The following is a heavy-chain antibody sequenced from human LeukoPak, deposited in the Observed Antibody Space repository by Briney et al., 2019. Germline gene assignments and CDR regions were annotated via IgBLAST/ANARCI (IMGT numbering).Heavy chain of an antibody. D-gene: IGHD3-10*01. Sequence: SETLSLTCAVSGYSISSGYYWGWIRQPPGQGLAWIGSIYHSGSTYYNPSLKSRVTISVDTSKNQFSLKLSSVTAADTAVYYCARDLWRDYYGSGSVNWFDPWGRGTLVTVSS. J-gene: IGHJ5*02. CDR1: GYSISSGYY. CDR2: IYHSGST. CDR3: ARDLWRDYYGSGSVNWFDP. V-gene: IGHV4-38-2*02.